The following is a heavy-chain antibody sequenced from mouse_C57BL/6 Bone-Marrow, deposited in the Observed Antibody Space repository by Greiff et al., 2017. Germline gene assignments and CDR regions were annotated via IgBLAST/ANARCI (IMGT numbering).Heavy chain of an antibody. CDR2: IWSGGST. Sequence: VQLQESGPGLVQPSQSLSITCTASGFSLTSYGVHWVRQSPGKGLEWLGVIWSGGSTDYNAAFISRLSISKDNSKSHVFFKMNSLQADETAIYYCARNSDYDPYWYFDVWGTGTTVTVSS. D-gene: IGHD2-4*01. CDR1: GFSLTSYG. J-gene: IGHJ1*03. CDR3: ARNSDYDPYWYFDV. V-gene: IGHV2-2*01.